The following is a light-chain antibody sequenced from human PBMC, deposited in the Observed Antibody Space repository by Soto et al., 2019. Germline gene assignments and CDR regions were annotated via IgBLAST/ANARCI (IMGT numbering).Light chain of an antibody. CDR2: GAS. CDR3: QQYGSSPPWT. V-gene: IGKV3-20*01. Sequence: PGERATLSCRASQSVSSSYLAWYQQKPGQAPRLLIYGASSRATGIPDRFSGSGSGTDFTLTISRLEPEDFAVYYCQQYGSSPPWTFGQGTKVEIK. CDR1: QSVSSSY. J-gene: IGKJ1*01.